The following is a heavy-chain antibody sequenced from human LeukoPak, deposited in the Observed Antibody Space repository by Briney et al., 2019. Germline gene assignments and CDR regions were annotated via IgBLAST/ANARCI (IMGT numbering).Heavy chain of an antibody. CDR2: IRHDGTDQ. Sequence: GGSLRLSCVGSGFTFSVHWVRQVPGKGLEWLTFIRHDGTDQHYADSVRGRFTISRDNSKNTVYLQMNSLRAEDMAVYYCARGNGGEGSYYYYMDVWGKGTTVTVSS. V-gene: IGHV3-30*02. CDR1: GFTFS. CDR3: ARGNGGEGSYYYYMDV. D-gene: IGHD3-10*01. J-gene: IGHJ6*03.